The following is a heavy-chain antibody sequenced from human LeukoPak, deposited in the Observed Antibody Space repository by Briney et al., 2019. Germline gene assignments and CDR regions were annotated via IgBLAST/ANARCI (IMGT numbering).Heavy chain of an antibody. D-gene: IGHD6-6*01. J-gene: IGHJ6*03. Sequence: GGSLRLSCAASGFTFDDYAMHWVRQAPGKGLEWVSGISWNSGSIGYADSVKGRFTISRDNAKNSLYLQMNSLRAEDTAVYYCARVVRVPDQLQYSSSSGPYYYYYYMDVWGKGTTVTVSS. V-gene: IGHV3-9*01. CDR2: ISWNSGSI. CDR1: GFTFDDYA. CDR3: ARVVRVPDQLQYSSSSGPYYYYYYMDV.